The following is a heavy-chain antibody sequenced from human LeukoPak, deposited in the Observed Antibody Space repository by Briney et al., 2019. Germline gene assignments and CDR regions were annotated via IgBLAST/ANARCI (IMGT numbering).Heavy chain of an antibody. V-gene: IGHV3-30*18. CDR1: GFTFSSYG. J-gene: IGHJ4*02. CDR3: AKDPLSGYDSYYFDY. CDR2: ISYDGSNK. D-gene: IGHD5-12*01. Sequence: GGSLRLSCAASGFTFSSYGMHWVRQAPGKGLEWVAVISYDGSNKYYADSVRGRFTISRDNSKNTLYLQMNSLRAEDTAVYYCAKDPLSGYDSYYFDYWGQGTLDTVCS.